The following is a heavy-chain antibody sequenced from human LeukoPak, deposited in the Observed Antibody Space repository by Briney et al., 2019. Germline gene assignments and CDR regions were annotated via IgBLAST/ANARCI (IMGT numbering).Heavy chain of an antibody. V-gene: IGHV3-30-3*01. CDR3: HSSSGSY. CDR1: GFTFSSYA. D-gene: IGHD6-25*01. CDR2: ISYDGSNK. J-gene: IGHJ4*02. Sequence: GGSLRLSCAASGFTFSSYAMHWVRQAPGKGLEWVAVISYDGSNKYYADSVKGRFTISRDNSKNTLYLQMNSLRAEDTAVYYCHSSSGSYWGQGTLVTVSS.